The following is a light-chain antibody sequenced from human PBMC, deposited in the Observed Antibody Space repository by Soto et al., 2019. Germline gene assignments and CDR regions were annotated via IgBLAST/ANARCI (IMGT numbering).Light chain of an antibody. CDR3: AAWDDNLNGPL. CDR1: NSNIGRYS. V-gene: IGLV1-44*01. CDR2: SDD. J-gene: IGLJ3*02. Sequence: QSALTQPPSLSGTPGRRVTISCSGSNSNIGRYSVNWYQHFPGTAPKILIYSDDERPSGVPDRFSGSKSGTSASLAISGLQSEDEAEYYCAAWDDNLNGPLFGGGTQLTVL.